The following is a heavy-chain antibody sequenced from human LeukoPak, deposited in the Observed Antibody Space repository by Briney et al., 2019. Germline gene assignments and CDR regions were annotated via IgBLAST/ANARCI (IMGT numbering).Heavy chain of an antibody. CDR3: ATSPVSAAGLQPNFDY. V-gene: IGHV3-23*01. Sequence: GGSLRLSCEASGIIFSIYAMNWVRQAPGKGLEWVSSINTGGATYHADSVKGRFTISRDNSKNTLYLQMNSPTDEDTAIYYCATSPVSAAGLQPNFDYWGQGTLVTVSS. CDR1: GIIFSIYA. J-gene: IGHJ4*02. D-gene: IGHD5-24*01. CDR2: INTGGAT.